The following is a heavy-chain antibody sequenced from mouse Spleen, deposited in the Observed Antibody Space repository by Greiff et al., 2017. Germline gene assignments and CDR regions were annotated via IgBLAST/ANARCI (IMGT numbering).Heavy chain of an antibody. Sequence: VQLKQSGAELVRPGASVKLSCTASGFNIKDDYMHWVKQRPEQGLEWIGWIDPENGDTEYASKFQGKATITADTSSNTAYLQLSSLTSEDTAVYYCTRWLLQGAYWGQGTLVTVSA. CDR3: TRWLLQGAY. V-gene: IGHV14-4*01. CDR2: IDPENGDT. D-gene: IGHD2-3*01. CDR1: GFNIKDDY. J-gene: IGHJ3*01.